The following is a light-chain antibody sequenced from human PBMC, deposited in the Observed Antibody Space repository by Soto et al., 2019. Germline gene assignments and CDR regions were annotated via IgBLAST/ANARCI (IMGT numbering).Light chain of an antibody. Sequence: QSALTQPRSVSWSPGQSVTISCTGTSRDVGGYNYVSWYQQHPGKAPKLMIYDVSKRPSGVPDRFSGSKSGNTASLTISGLQAEDEADYYCCSYAGSYTFVVFGGGTKLTVL. J-gene: IGLJ2*01. CDR1: SRDVGGYNY. V-gene: IGLV2-11*01. CDR3: CSYAGSYTFVV. CDR2: DVS.